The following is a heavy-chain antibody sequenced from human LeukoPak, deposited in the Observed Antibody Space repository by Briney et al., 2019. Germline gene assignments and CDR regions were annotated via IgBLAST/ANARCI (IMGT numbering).Heavy chain of an antibody. Sequence: PGGSLRLSCAASGFTFDDYAMRWVRQAPGKGLEWVSGISWNSGSIGYADSVKGRFTTSRDNAKNSLYLQMNSLRAEDTAVYYCARDKIVGATYFDYWGQGTLVTVSS. V-gene: IGHV3-9*01. CDR3: ARDKIVGATYFDY. CDR2: ISWNSGSI. CDR1: GFTFDDYA. J-gene: IGHJ4*02. D-gene: IGHD1-26*01.